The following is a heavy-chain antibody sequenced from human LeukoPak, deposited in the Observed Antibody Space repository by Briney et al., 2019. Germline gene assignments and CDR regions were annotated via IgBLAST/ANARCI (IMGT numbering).Heavy chain of an antibody. CDR2: VTDSGRSK. V-gene: IGHV3-23*01. CDR3: AKNSNYALDAFDI. Sequence: GGSLRLSCAPSGFTFHTYAMTWVRQAPGKGLEWVSTVTDSGRSKYYAGSVEGRFSISRDNSKNALDLQMHSLRAEDTAVYFCAKNSNYALDAFDIWGQGTRVTVSP. J-gene: IGHJ3*02. D-gene: IGHD1-7*01. CDR1: GFTFHTYA.